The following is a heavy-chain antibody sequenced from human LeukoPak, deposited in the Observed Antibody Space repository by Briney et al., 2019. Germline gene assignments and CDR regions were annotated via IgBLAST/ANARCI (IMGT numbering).Heavy chain of an antibody. Sequence: PGGSLTLSCAGSGCTFSNGWVNWLRQPPGKGLEWVGGINSKVGGGTTDYAAPVEGRFTISRDDQKNPVYLQMISLKTEDTAVYYCSTGGYYDDYWGQGTLVTVSS. J-gene: IGHJ4*02. CDR3: STGGYYDDY. CDR2: INSKVGGGTT. V-gene: IGHV3-15*01. D-gene: IGHD3-22*01. CDR1: GCTFSNGW.